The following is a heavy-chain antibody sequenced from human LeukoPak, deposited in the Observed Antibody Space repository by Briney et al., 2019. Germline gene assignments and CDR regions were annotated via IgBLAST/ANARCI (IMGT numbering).Heavy chain of an antibody. V-gene: IGHV5-51*01. J-gene: IGHJ3*01. CDR3: ARPNITSYYDSRGYDGFDV. CDR2: IYPGDSDT. Sequence: GESLQISCKGSGYTFITYWIGWVRQMPGKGLEWVGIIYPGDSDTRYSPSFQGQVTISADKSVSTAYLQWSSLKASDTAIYYCARPNITSYYDSRGYDGFDVWGQGTMVTVSS. D-gene: IGHD3-22*01. CDR1: GYTFITYW.